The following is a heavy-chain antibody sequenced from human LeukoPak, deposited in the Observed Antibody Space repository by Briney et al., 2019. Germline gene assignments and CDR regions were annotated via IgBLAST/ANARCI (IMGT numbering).Heavy chain of an antibody. CDR1: GGSFSGYY. J-gene: IGHJ4*02. D-gene: IGHD4-23*01. Sequence: PSETLSLTCAVYGGSFSGYYWSWIRQPPGKGLEGIGEINHSGSTNYNPSLKSRVTMSVDTSKNQFSLKLSSVTAADTAVYYCAREDDYGGLVDYWGQGTLVTVSS. V-gene: IGHV4-34*01. CDR2: INHSGST. CDR3: AREDDYGGLVDY.